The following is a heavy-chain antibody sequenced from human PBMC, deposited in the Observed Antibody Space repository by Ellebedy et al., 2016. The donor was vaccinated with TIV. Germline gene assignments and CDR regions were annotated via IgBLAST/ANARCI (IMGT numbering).Heavy chain of an antibody. CDR1: GFTFSTYG. CDR3: AKEYDSRGYGAYFDH. V-gene: IGHV3-30*18. J-gene: IGHJ4*02. Sequence: PGGSLRLSCAASGFTFSTYGMQLVRQAPGKGLEWVAVISYGGDTKYYADSVTGRFTISRDNSKNTMYLQMNTLRAEDTAVYYCAKEYDSRGYGAYFDHWGQGTLVTVSS. CDR2: ISYGGDTK. D-gene: IGHD3-22*01.